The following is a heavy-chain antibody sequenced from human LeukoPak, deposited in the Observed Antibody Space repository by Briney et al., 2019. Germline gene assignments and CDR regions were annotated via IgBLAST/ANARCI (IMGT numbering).Heavy chain of an antibody. CDR2: ISGSGDIT. J-gene: IGHJ4*02. CDR3: AKDRAVYSNYFDY. V-gene: IGHV3-23*01. D-gene: IGHD4-11*01. CDR1: GFTFSSYA. Sequence: GGSLRLSCAASGFTFSSYAMTWVRQAPGKGLEWVSAISGSGDITYYADSVKGRFTISRDNSKNTLYLQMNSLRAEDTAIYYCAKDRAVYSNYFDYWGQGTLVTVSS.